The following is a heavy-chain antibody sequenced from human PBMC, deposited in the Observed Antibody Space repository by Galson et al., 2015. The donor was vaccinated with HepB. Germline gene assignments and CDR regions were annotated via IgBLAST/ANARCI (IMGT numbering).Heavy chain of an antibody. J-gene: IGHJ3*02. CDR3: ARDARGLRSAYYYDSSGPDAFDI. Sequence: SLRLSCAASGFTFSSYSMNWVRQAPGKGLEWVSSISSSSSYIYYADSVKGRFTISRDNAKNSLYLQMNSLRAEDTAVYYCARDARGLRSAYYYDSSGPDAFDIWGQGTMVTVSS. D-gene: IGHD3-22*01. V-gene: IGHV3-21*01. CDR2: ISSSSSYI. CDR1: GFTFSSYS.